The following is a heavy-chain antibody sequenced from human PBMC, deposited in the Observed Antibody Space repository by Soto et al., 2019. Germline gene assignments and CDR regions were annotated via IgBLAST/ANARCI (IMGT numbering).Heavy chain of an antibody. CDR1: GGTFSSYA. CDR3: ARDLAGTTVDP. D-gene: IGHD1-1*01. V-gene: IGHV1-69*13. J-gene: IGHJ5*02. CDR2: IIPIFGTA. Sequence: ASVKVSCKASGGTFSSYAISWVRQAPGQGLEWMGGIIPIFGTANYAQKFQGRVTITADESTSTAYMELSGLRSEDTAVYYCARDLAGTTVDPWGQGTLVTVSS.